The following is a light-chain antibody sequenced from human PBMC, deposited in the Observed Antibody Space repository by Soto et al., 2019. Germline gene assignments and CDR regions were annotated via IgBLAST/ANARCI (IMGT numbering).Light chain of an antibody. CDR3: AAWDHSLNGVV. V-gene: IGLV1-44*01. CDR2: SNN. Sequence: QSALTQPPSASGTPGQRVTISCSGSSSNIGSNAVNWYQQLPGTAPKLLIYSNNQRPSGIPDRFSGSKSGTSASLAISGLQTEDEADYYCAAWDHSLNGVVFGGGTKLTVL. J-gene: IGLJ2*01. CDR1: SSNIGSNA.